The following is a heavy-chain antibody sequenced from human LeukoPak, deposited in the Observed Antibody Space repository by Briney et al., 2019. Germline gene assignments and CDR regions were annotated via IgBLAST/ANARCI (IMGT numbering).Heavy chain of an antibody. CDR2: INPSGGST. Sequence: ASVKVSCKASGYTFTSYYMHWVRQAPGQGLEWMGIINPSGGSTSYAQKFQGRVTMTRDTSTSTVYMELSSRRSEDTAVYYCARFPSSGSFRYYYGMDVWSQGTTGTVSS. V-gene: IGHV1-46*01. CDR1: GYTFTSYY. D-gene: IGHD3-10*01. J-gene: IGHJ6*02. CDR3: ARFPSSGSFRYYYGMDV.